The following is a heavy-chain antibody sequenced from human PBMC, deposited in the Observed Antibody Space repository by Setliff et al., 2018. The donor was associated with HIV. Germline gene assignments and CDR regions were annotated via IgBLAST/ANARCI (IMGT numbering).Heavy chain of an antibody. V-gene: IGHV4-61*09. D-gene: IGHD3-16*01. CDR1: GGSISSGSYY. J-gene: IGHJ6*03. CDR3: ARVSYDYASYYMDV. CDR2: IYTSGST. Sequence: SETLSLTYTVSGGSISSGSYYWSWIRQPAGKGLEWIGHIYTSGSTNYNPSLKSRVTISVDTSKNQFSLKLSSVTAADTAVYYCARVSYDYASYYMDVWGKGTTVTVSS.